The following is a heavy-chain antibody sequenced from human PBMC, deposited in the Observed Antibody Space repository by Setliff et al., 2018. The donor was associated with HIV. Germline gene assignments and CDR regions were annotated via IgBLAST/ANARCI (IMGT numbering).Heavy chain of an antibody. CDR1: GYTFTSYG. V-gene: IGHV1-18*01. D-gene: IGHD3-22*01. CDR2: ISGYDGNT. CDR3: ARHASTWYYESSGPHFDY. Sequence: ASVKVSCKASGYTFTSYGIGWVRQAPGQGLEWMGWISGYDGNTNYAQKLQGRVTMTTDTSTSTAYMELRSLRSDDTAVYYCARHASTWYYESSGPHFDYWGQGTLVTVSS. J-gene: IGHJ4*02.